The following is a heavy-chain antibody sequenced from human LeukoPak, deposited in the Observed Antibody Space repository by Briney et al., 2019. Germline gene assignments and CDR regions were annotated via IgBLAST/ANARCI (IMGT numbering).Heavy chain of an antibody. CDR1: GFSFGTYA. CDR2: ILYDGSLE. CDR3: ARGAILGGYNLIDD. D-gene: IGHD1-26*01. Sequence: PGKSLRLSCAASGFSFGTYAMHWVRQAPGKGPEWVALILYDGSLENTADSVRGRFIISRDNSKNTLFLQMNSLRIEDTAVYYCARGAILGGYNLIDDWGQGTLVTVSS. V-gene: IGHV3-30*04. J-gene: IGHJ4*02.